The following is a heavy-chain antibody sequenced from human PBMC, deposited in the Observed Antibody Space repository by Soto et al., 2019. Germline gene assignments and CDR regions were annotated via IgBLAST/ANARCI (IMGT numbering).Heavy chain of an antibody. V-gene: IGHV3-48*02. CDR2: ISSSSSTI. CDR3: ARDDALLWFGDTFYYYGMDV. CDR1: GFTFSSYS. J-gene: IGHJ6*02. D-gene: IGHD3-10*01. Sequence: EVQLVESGGGLVQPGGSLRLSCAASGFTFSSYSMNWVRQAPGKGLEWVSYISSSSSTIYYADSVKGRFTISRDNAKNSLYLQMNSLRDEDTAVYYCARDDALLWFGDTFYYYGMDVWGQGTTVTVSS.